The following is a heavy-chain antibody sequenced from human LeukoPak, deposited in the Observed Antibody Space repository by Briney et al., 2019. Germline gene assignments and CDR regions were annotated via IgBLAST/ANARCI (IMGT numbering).Heavy chain of an antibody. Sequence: PGGSLRLSCAASGFTFSSYAMSWVRQAPGKGLEWVSAISGSGGSTYYADSVKGRFTISRDNSKNTLYLQMNSLRAEDTAVYYCAKGAYYYGSGSYYNLDYWSQGTLVTVSS. CDR2: ISGSGGST. J-gene: IGHJ4*02. D-gene: IGHD3-10*01. V-gene: IGHV3-23*01. CDR3: AKGAYYYGSGSYYNLDY. CDR1: GFTFSSYA.